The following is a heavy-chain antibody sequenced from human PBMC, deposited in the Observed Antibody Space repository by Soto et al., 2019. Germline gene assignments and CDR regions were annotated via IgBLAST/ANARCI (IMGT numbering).Heavy chain of an antibody. CDR2: ISGSDGKT. CDR3: ARWSYLDY. J-gene: IGHJ4*02. Sequence: HPGGSLRLSCAASGFSFGSYALSWVRQAPGKGLEWVSTISGSDGKTFYADSVKGRFSISRDTSQNTLYLQMNSLRADDTAIYYCARWSYLDYWGQGTRVTAPQ. D-gene: IGHD3-3*01. V-gene: IGHV3-23*01. CDR1: GFSFGSYA.